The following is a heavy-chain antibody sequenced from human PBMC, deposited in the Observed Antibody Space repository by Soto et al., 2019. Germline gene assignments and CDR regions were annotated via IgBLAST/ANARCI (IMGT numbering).Heavy chain of an antibody. CDR1: GYTFTSYG. CDR3: AREYYYGSGPWY. D-gene: IGHD3-10*01. Sequence: QVQLVQSGAEVKKPGASVKISCKASGYTFTSYGISWVRQAPGQGLEWMGWISAYNGNTNDAQKIQGRVTMTTDTPTSTYYMELRSLRSDDTAVYCCAREYYYGSGPWYWGQGPLVTVSS. CDR2: ISAYNGNT. V-gene: IGHV1-18*01. J-gene: IGHJ4*02.